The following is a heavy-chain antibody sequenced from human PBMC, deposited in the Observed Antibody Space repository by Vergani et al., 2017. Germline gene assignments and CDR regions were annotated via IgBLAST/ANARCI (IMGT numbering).Heavy chain of an antibody. D-gene: IGHD3-3*01. V-gene: IGHV4-59*10. CDR2: IYTSGST. CDR1: GGSISSYY. J-gene: IGHJ6*03. CDR3: ARAAYYDFWSGPYYYYYYMDV. Sequence: QVQLQQWGAGLLKPSETLSLTCAVYGGSISSYYWSWIRQPPGKGLEWIGYIYTSGSTNYNPSLKSRVTISVDTSKNQFSLKLSSVTAADTAVYYCARAAYYDFWSGPYYYYYYMDVWGQGTTVTVSS.